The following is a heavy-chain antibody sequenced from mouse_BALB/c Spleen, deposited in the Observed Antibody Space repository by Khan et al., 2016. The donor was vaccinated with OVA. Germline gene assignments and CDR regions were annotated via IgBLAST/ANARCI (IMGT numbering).Heavy chain of an antibody. J-gene: IGHJ1*01. V-gene: IGHV1-18*01. CDR1: GYTFTEYT. D-gene: IGHD1-2*01. CDR3: TRRKYYAYYWFFDV. Sequence: VQLQQSGPELVKPGASVRISCKTSGYTFTEYTMHWVKQSHGKSLEWLGGFNPNNGGTSYNQKFKGKATLTVDKSSSTAYMELRSLTSEDSAVYYCTRRKYYAYYWFFDVWGAVTTVTVSS. CDR2: FNPNNGGT.